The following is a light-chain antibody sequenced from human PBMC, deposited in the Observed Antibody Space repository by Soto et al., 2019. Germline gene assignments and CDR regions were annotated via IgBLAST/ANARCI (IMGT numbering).Light chain of an antibody. CDR3: SSYTSASTLLYL. CDR2: GVT. J-gene: IGLJ1*01. V-gene: IGLV2-14*01. Sequence: QSALTQPASVSGSPGQSITISCTGTSSDVGGYNYASWYQQHPGIAPKLLIYGVTNRPSGVSTRFSGSKSGNTASLTISGLQAEDEAEYHCSSYTSASTLLYLFGTGTKLTVL. CDR1: SSDVGGYNY.